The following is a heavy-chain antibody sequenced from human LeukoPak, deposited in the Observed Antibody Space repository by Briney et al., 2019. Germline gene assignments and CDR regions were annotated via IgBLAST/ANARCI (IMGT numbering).Heavy chain of an antibody. V-gene: IGHV4-39*01. D-gene: IGHD2-8*01. CDR2: MYHSGTS. Sequence: SDTVSLTCSVSGGSITITNYYWGWVRQPPGKGREWIGSMYHSGTSYYNPSLKPRLTIYVDTSKNQFSLNLSAVTAADTALYFCARHRGRNGGYVFDYWGQGTLVTVSS. J-gene: IGHJ4*02. CDR1: GGSITITNYY. CDR3: ARHRGRNGGYVFDY.